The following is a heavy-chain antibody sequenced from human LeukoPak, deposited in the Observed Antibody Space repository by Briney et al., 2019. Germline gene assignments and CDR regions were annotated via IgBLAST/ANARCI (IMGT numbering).Heavy chain of an antibody. CDR2: INPNSGGT. Sequence: ASVKVSCKASGYTFTGYYMHWVRQAPGQGLEWMVWINPNSGGTNYAQKFQGRVTMTRDTAISTAYMELSRLRSDDTAVYYCARDRIAGDYYYYMDVWGKGTTVTVSS. CDR3: ARDRIAGDYYYYMDV. CDR1: GYTFTGYY. V-gene: IGHV1-2*02. D-gene: IGHD1-26*01. J-gene: IGHJ6*03.